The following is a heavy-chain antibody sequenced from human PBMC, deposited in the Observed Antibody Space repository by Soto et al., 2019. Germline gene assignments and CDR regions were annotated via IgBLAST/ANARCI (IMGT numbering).Heavy chain of an antibody. CDR2: VNKSDYT. CDR1: GFSFNNYG. Sequence: GGSPRLSCVVCGFSFNNYGLNWVGQDPGKGLGWVSTVNKSDYTYYSDLVKGRFTISRDNAKNTVSRQMNTLRAEDTAVYFCAREDSIRIPYVSDFWGQGTLVTVSS. V-gene: IGHV3-21*04. D-gene: IGHD3-22*01. CDR3: AREDSIRIPYVSDF. J-gene: IGHJ4*02.